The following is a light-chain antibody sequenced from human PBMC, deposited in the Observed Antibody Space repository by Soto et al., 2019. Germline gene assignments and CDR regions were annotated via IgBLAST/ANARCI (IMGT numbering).Light chain of an antibody. CDR2: DVG. CDR1: SSDVGGYNY. J-gene: IGLJ2*01. CDR3: CSYTGSYTFVI. Sequence: QSALTQPRSVSGSPRQSVTISCTGTSSDVGGYNYVSWYQQHPGKAPQLMIYDVGKRPSGVPDRFSGSKSGNTAPLTISGLQAEDEANYYCCSYTGSYTFVIFGGGTKVTVL. V-gene: IGLV2-11*01.